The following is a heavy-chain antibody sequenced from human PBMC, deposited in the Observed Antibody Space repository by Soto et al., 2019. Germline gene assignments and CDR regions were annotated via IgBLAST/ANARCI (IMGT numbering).Heavy chain of an antibody. V-gene: IGHV5-51*01. CDR2: IYPGDSDT. J-gene: IGHJ6*03. CDR3: ARQLLGYCSSTSCPEGYYYYMDV. CDR1: GYSFTNYW. D-gene: IGHD2-2*01. Sequence: GESLKISCKGSGYSFTNYWIGWVRQMPGKGLEWMGIIYPGDSDTRYSPSFQGQVTISADKSISTAYLQWSSLKASDTAMYYCARQLLGYCSSTSCPEGYYYYMDVWGKGTTVTVSS.